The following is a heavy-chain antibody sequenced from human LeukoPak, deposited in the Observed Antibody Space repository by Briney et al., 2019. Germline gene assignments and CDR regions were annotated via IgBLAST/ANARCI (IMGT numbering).Heavy chain of an antibody. D-gene: IGHD3-10*01. Sequence: SETLSLTCTVSGGSISSGSYYWNWIRQPAGKGLEWIGEINHSGSTNYNPSLKSRVTISVDTSKNQFSLKLSSVTAADTAVYYCARRSEYYYGSGSWVYWGQGTLVTVSS. CDR1: GGSISSGSYY. V-gene: IGHV4-61*10. J-gene: IGHJ4*02. CDR2: INHSGST. CDR3: ARRSEYYYGSGSWVY.